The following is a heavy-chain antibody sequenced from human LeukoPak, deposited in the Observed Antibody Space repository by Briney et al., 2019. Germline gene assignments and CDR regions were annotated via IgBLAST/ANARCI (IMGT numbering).Heavy chain of an antibody. V-gene: IGHV1-69*05. CDR2: IIPIFGTA. CDR1: GGTFSSYA. J-gene: IGHJ6*03. D-gene: IGHD1-1*01. Sequence: ASVKVSCKASGGTFSSYAISWVRQAPGQGPEWMGRIIPIFGTANYAQKFQGRVTITTDESTSTAYMELSSLRSEDTAVYYCARAGYNWNDGDYYYYYMDVWGKGTTVTVSS. CDR3: ARAGYNWNDGDYYYYYMDV.